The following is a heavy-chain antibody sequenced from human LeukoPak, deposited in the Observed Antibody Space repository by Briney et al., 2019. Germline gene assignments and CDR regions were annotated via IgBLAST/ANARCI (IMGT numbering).Heavy chain of an antibody. CDR1: GFIIRSYP. CDR2: ISPDGDTT. J-gene: IGHJ4*02. D-gene: IGHD2-2*01. Sequence: GXLRLSCAVSGFIIRSYPMDWVRQAPGKGLEYVSVISPDGDTTYYTSSVKGRFTISRDNSKNTLFLQMGSLRDEDTAVYYCAREQPAGSTDYWGQGTLVTVSS. V-gene: IGHV3-64*01. CDR3: AREQPAGSTDY.